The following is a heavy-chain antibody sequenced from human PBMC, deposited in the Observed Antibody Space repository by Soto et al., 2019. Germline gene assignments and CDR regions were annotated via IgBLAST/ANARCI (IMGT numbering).Heavy chain of an antibody. J-gene: IGHJ4*02. Sequence: GRSLRLFCAATGFTISSNSMNWVSHAPGKGLEWVSYFSSSSSTIYYADSVKGRFTISRDNAENSLYLQMNSLSAEDTAVYYCARVPGTTRWWDYWGQGTLVTVSS. CDR2: FSSSSSTI. D-gene: IGHD2-15*01. CDR1: GFTISSNS. CDR3: ARVPGTTRWWDY. V-gene: IGHV3-48*04.